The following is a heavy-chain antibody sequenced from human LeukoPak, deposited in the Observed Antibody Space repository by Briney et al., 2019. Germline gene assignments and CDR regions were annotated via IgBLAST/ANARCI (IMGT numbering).Heavy chain of an antibody. CDR1: GFAFSSYS. CDR2: ISSSSSYI. V-gene: IGHV3-21*01. CDR3: ARGFGYSYGTYFDY. Sequence: PGGSLRLSCAASGFAFSSYSMNWVRQAPGKGLEWVSSISSSSSYIYYADSVKGRFTISRDNAKNSLYLQMNSLRAEDTAVYYCARGFGYSYGTYFDYWGQGTLVTVSS. D-gene: IGHD5-18*01. J-gene: IGHJ4*02.